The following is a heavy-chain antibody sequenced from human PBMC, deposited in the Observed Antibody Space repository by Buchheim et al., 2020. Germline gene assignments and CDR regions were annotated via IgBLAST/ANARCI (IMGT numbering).Heavy chain of an antibody. D-gene: IGHD3-10*01. Sequence: QVQLVESGGGVVQPGRSLRLSCAASGFTFSSYAMHWVRQAPGKGLEWVAVISYDGSNKYYADSVKGRFTISRDNSKNTLYLQMNSLRAEDTAVYYCARVVGYYGSGRGYGMDVWGQGTT. V-gene: IGHV3-30-3*01. CDR1: GFTFSSYA. CDR2: ISYDGSNK. CDR3: ARVVGYYGSGRGYGMDV. J-gene: IGHJ6*02.